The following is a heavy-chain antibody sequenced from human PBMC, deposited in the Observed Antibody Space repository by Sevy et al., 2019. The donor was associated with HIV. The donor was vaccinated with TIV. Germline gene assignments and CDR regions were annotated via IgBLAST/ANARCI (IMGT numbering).Heavy chain of an antibody. D-gene: IGHD4-17*01. Sequence: GGSLRLSCAASGLTFSSYAMSWVRQAPGKGLEWVSPISGSGGTTYYADSVKGRFTISRDNSKNTLYLQMNSLRAEDTAVYYCAKQRFHDSGDPNWFDPWGQGTLVTVSS. J-gene: IGHJ5*02. V-gene: IGHV3-23*01. CDR3: AKQRFHDSGDPNWFDP. CDR1: GLTFSSYA. CDR2: ISGSGGTT.